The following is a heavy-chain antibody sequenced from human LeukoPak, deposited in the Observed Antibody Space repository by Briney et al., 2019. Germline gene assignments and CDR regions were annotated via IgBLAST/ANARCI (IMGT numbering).Heavy chain of an antibody. CDR3: ARLTPDYGDYSPFDY. V-gene: IGHV3-30-3*01. CDR2: ISYDGSNK. J-gene: IGHJ4*02. CDR1: GFTFSSYA. D-gene: IGHD4-17*01. Sequence: QAGGSLRLSCAASGFTFSSYAMHWVRQAPGKGLEWVAVISYDGSNKYYADSVKGRFTISRDNSKNTLYLQMNSLRAEDTAVYYCARLTPDYGDYSPFDYWGQGTLVTVSS.